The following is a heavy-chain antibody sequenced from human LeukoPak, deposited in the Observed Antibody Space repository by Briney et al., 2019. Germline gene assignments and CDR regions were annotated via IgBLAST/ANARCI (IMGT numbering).Heavy chain of an antibody. CDR1: GFTFGDYG. J-gene: IGHJ5*02. Sequence: GGSLRLSCTASGFTFGDYGMSWVRQAPGKGLEWISFIRSKAYGGTTEYAASVKGRFTITRDDSKSIAYLQLNSLKTEHTAVYYCTRDLGYCSSTTCYNWFDPWGQGTLVTVSS. V-gene: IGHV3-49*04. CDR2: IRSKAYGGTT. D-gene: IGHD2-2*01. CDR3: TRDLGYCSSTTCYNWFDP.